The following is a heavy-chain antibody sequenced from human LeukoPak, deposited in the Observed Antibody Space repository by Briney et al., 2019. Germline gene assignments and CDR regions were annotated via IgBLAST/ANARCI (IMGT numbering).Heavy chain of an antibody. CDR1: GFTFSDYY. D-gene: IGHD1-7*01. V-gene: IGHV3-11*01. CDR3: AKRRGLELLYYYYMDV. CDR2: ISSSGSTI. Sequence: GGSLRLSCAASGFTFSDYYMSWIRQAPGKGLEWVSYISSSGSTIYYADSVKGRFTISRDNSKNTLYLQMNSLRAEDTAVYYCAKRRGLELLYYYYMDVWGKGTTVTVSS. J-gene: IGHJ6*03.